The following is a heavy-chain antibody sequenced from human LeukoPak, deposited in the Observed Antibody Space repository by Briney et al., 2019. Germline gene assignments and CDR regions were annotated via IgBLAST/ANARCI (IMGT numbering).Heavy chain of an antibody. CDR2: INPNSGGT. CDR3: ARDTLTNYYGMDV. Sequence: EASVTVSCKASGYTFTGYYMHWVRQAPGQGLERMGWINPNSGGTNYAQKFQGRVTMTRDTSISTAYMELSRLRSDDTAVYYCARDTLTNYYGMDVWGQGTTVTVSS. J-gene: IGHJ6*02. D-gene: IGHD3-16*01. CDR1: GYTFTGYY. V-gene: IGHV1-2*02.